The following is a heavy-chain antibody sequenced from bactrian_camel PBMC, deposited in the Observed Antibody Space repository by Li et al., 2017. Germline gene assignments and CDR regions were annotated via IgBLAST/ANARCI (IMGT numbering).Heavy chain of an antibody. CDR1: GTTYKSYC. Sequence: VQLVESGGGLVQAGGSLRLSCATSGTTYKSYCMGWFRQDPGKERERVAVIDTDDITRYADSVEGRFTISRDSAKNALYLHMNDLKPEDTAMYSCAVNFPCVCYSATFCYRDGYWGQGTQVTVS. V-gene: IGHV3S55*01. D-gene: IGHD3*01. J-gene: IGHJ6*01. CDR3: AVNFPCVCYSATFCYRDGY. CDR2: IDTDDIT.